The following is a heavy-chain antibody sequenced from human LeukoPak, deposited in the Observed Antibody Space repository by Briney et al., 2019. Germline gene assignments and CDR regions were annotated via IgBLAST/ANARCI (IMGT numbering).Heavy chain of an antibody. D-gene: IGHD3-22*01. Sequence: GESLKLSCKGSGYSFTSYWIGWVRQMPGEGLEWMGIIYPGDSDTRYSPSFQGQVTISADKSISTAYLQWSSLKASDTAMYYCARPGIYYDSSNPGDYWGQGTLVTVSS. CDR2: IYPGDSDT. CDR1: GYSFTSYW. V-gene: IGHV5-51*03. CDR3: ARPGIYYDSSNPGDY. J-gene: IGHJ4*02.